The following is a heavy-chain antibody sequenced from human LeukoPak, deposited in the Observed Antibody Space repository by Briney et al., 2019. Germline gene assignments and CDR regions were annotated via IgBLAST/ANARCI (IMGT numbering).Heavy chain of an antibody. D-gene: IGHD6-6*01. CDR1: GFTFSSYS. V-gene: IGHV3-48*01. CDR2: ISSSSTI. J-gene: IGHJ4*02. CDR3: ASFFGSSSPGYFDY. Sequence: GGSLRLSCAASGFTFSSYSMNWVRQAPGKGLEWVSYISSSSTIYYADSVKGRFTISRDNAKNSLYLQMNSLRAEDTAVYYCASFFGSSSPGYFDYWGQGTLVTVSS.